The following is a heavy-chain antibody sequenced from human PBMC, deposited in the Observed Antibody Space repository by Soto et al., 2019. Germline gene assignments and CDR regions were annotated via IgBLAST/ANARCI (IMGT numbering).Heavy chain of an antibody. V-gene: IGHV1-3*01. Sequence: ASVKVSCKASGYTFTSYAMHWVRQAPGQRLEWMGWINAGNGNTNYADSVKGRFTISRDNAKNSLFLQMNSLRAEDTAVYYCARSQHSSSLPVFDYWGQGTLVTVSS. D-gene: IGHD6-13*01. CDR1: GYTFTSYA. CDR2: INAGNGNT. CDR3: ARSQHSSSLPVFDY. J-gene: IGHJ4*02.